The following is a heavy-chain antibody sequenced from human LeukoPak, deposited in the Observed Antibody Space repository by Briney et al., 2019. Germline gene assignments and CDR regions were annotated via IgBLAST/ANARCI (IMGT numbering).Heavy chain of an antibody. CDR2: IIPIFGAA. CDR3: ARAGSTRPTSNWFDP. Sequence: SVKVSCKASGGTFNIYAINWVRQAPGQGLEWMGWIIPIFGAANYAQKFQGRVTITADESTSAAYMELSSLRSEDTAVYYCARAGSTRPTSNWFDPWGQGTLVTVSS. J-gene: IGHJ5*02. D-gene: IGHD2-2*01. CDR1: GGTFNIYA. V-gene: IGHV1-69*13.